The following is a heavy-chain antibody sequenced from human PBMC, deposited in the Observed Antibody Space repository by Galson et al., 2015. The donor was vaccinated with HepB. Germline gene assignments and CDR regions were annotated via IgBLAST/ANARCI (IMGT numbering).Heavy chain of an antibody. CDR2: ISYDGSNK. J-gene: IGHJ3*02. CDR1: GFTFSSYA. Sequence: SLRLSCAASGFTFSSYAMHWVRQAPGKGLEWVAVISYDGSNKYYADSVKGRFTISRDNSKNTLYLQMNSLRAEDTAVYYCARDRADYYDSSGYHGAFDIWGQGTMVTVSS. CDR3: ARDRADYYDSSGYHGAFDI. V-gene: IGHV3-30-3*01. D-gene: IGHD3-22*01.